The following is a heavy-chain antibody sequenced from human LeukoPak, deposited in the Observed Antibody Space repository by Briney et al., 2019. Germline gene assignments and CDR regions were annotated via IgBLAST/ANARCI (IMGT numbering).Heavy chain of an antibody. CDR2: INHSGST. Sequence: SETLSLTCAVYGGSFSGYYWSWIRQLPGKGREWIGEINHSGSTNYNPSLKSRVTISVDTSKNQFSLKLSSVTAADTAVYYCARQVYDSSGYSTDFDYWGQGTLVTVSS. V-gene: IGHV4-34*01. D-gene: IGHD3-22*01. CDR3: ARQVYDSSGYSTDFDY. J-gene: IGHJ4*02. CDR1: GGSFSGYY.